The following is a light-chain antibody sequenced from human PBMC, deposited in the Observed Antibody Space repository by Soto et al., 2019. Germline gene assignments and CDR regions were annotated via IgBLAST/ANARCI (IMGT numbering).Light chain of an antibody. CDR1: QSVSSF. V-gene: IGKV3-11*01. CDR2: DAS. J-gene: IGKJ1*01. CDR3: EPGSNRPVM. Sequence: EILWTQAAATRSVAPGERAARSCRASQSVSSFLAWYQQKPGQAPRLLIYDASKRATGMPARFSGRRSRQAFSTTIPSLQSEAFAVYYCEPGSNRPVMFGSGTKVDIK.